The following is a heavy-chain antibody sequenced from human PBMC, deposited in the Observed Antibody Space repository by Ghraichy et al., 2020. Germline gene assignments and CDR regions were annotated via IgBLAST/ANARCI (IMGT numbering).Heavy chain of an antibody. Sequence: SETLSLTCTVSGGSISSYYWSWIRQPPGKGLEWIGYIYYSGSTNYNPSLKSRVTISVDTSKNQFSLKLSSVTAADTAVYYCARDDYGDRNWYFDLWGRGTLVTVSS. D-gene: IGHD4-17*01. CDR2: IYYSGST. CDR3: ARDDYGDRNWYFDL. V-gene: IGHV4-59*01. CDR1: GGSISSYY. J-gene: IGHJ2*01.